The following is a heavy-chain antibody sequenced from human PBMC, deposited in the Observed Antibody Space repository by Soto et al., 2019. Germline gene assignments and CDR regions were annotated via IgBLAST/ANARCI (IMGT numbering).Heavy chain of an antibody. Sequence: PGESLKISCKGSGYSFTSYWIGWVRQMPGKGLEWMGIIYPGDSDTRYSPSFQGQVTISADKSISTAYLQWSSLKASDTAMYYCARPYDSSGYSRYYFDYWGQGTRVTVSS. CDR1: GYSFTSYW. D-gene: IGHD3-22*01. V-gene: IGHV5-51*01. J-gene: IGHJ4*02. CDR3: ARPYDSSGYSRYYFDY. CDR2: IYPGDSDT.